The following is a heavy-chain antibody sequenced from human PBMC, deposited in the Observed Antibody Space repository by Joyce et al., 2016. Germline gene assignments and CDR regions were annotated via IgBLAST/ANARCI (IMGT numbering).Heavy chain of an antibody. CDR2: ISGTGGST. CDR3: PKGADSSYQYYMDV. CDR1: GFVFRAYA. Sequence: EGQVSESGGGLVQPGGSLRLSCEASGFVFRAYAINWVRQAPGKGLQWVSAISGTGGSTYFADSVKGRFTISRDNSKNTVSLQMNNLRVEDTAVYYCPKGADSSYQYYMDVWGKGTTVTVSS. D-gene: IGHD3-16*01. J-gene: IGHJ6*03. V-gene: IGHV3-23*01.